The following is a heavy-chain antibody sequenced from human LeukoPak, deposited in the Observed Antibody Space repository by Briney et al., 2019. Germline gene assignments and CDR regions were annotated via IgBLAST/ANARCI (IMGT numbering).Heavy chain of an antibody. CDR2: INHSGST. CDR3: ARVTGYMIEDYFDY. J-gene: IGHJ4*02. D-gene: IGHD3-22*01. Sequence: PSETLSLTCAVYGGSFSGYYWSWIRQPPGKGLEWIGEINHSGSTNYNPSLKSRVTISVDTSKNQFSLRLSSVTAADTAVYYCARVTGYMIEDYFDYWGQGTLVTVSS. V-gene: IGHV4-34*01. CDR1: GGSFSGYY.